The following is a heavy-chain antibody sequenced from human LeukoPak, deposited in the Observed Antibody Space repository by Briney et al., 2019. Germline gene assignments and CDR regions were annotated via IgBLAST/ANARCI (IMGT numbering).Heavy chain of an antibody. D-gene: IGHD3-10*01. Sequence: KPSETLSPTCTVPGGSISSSSYYWGGIRKPPGKGLEGFVCIYSSGIPYYTPSLKSQVTMSVDTSKSPFSLKLSSVTAGDTVVYFCARGLYCAGRYYWGQGTLVSVSS. CDR2: IYSSGIP. CDR3: ARGLYCAGRYY. J-gene: IGHJ4*02. CDR1: GGSISSSSYY. V-gene: IGHV4-39*01.